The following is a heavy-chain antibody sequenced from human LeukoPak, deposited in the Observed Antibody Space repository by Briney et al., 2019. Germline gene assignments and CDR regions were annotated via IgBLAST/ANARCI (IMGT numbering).Heavy chain of an antibody. V-gene: IGHV3-23*01. CDR1: GFTFSSYA. Sequence: PGGSLRLSCAASGFTFSSYAMSWVRQAPGKGLEWVSAISGSGGSTYYADSVKGRFTISRDNAKNSLYLQMNSLRAEDTAVYYCARDLAWDSSGYYYYWGQGTLVTVSS. J-gene: IGHJ4*02. CDR3: ARDLAWDSSGYYYY. CDR2: ISGSGGST. D-gene: IGHD3-22*01.